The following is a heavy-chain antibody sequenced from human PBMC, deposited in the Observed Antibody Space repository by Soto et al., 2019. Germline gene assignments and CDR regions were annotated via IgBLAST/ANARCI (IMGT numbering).Heavy chain of an antibody. CDR2: INHSGST. D-gene: IGHD3-22*01. CDR1: GGSFSGYY. CDR3: ARERRNSSGYYPYYFDY. V-gene: IGHV4-34*01. Sequence: PSETLSLTCAVYGGSFSGYYWSWIRQPPGKGLEWIGEINHSGSTNYNPSLKSRVTISVDTSKNQFSLKLSSVTAADTAVYYCARERRNSSGYYPYYFDYWGQGTLVTVYS. J-gene: IGHJ4*02.